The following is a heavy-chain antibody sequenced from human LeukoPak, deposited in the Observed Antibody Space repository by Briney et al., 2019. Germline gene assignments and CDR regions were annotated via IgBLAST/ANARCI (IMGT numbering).Heavy chain of an antibody. CDR2: IKLDGSEK. Sequence: GGSLRLSCVASGFTFGKYWMSWVRQAPGKGLEWVVNIKLDGSEKNYVDSVKGRFTISRDNTKNSLYLQMNSLRAEDTAVFYCARDQYDTWSRRGNFDSWGQGTLVIVSS. J-gene: IGHJ4*02. V-gene: IGHV3-7*03. CDR1: GFTFGKYW. CDR3: ARDQYDTWSRRGNFDS. D-gene: IGHD3/OR15-3a*01.